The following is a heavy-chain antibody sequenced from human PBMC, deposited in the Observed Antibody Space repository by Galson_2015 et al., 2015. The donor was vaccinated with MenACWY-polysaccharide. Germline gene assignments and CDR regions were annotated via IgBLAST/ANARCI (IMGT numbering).Heavy chain of an antibody. V-gene: IGHV3-23*01. J-gene: IGHJ6*02. Sequence: SLRLSCAASGFTFRSYGISWVRQAPGKGLEWVTGISGSASYTYYADSVKGRFTISGDNAKNSLYLQMNSLRVEDTAVFYCARGHYGMDVWGQGTTVTVSS. CDR3: ARGHYGMDV. CDR2: ISGSASYT. CDR1: GFTFRSYG.